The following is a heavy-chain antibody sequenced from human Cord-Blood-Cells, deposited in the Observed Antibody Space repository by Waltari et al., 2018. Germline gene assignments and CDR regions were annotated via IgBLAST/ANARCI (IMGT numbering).Heavy chain of an antibody. CDR2: IIPIFGTA. CDR3: ARDQETIFGVVIPRWFDP. V-gene: IGHV1-69*01. D-gene: IGHD3-3*01. Sequence: QVQLVQSGAEVKKPGSSVKVSCKASGGTFSSYAISWVRQAPGQGLEWMGGIIPIFGTANYAQKFQGRVTITADESTSTAYMELSSLRSEDTAVYYCARDQETIFGVVIPRWFDPWGQGTLVTVSS. J-gene: IGHJ5*02. CDR1: GGTFSSYA.